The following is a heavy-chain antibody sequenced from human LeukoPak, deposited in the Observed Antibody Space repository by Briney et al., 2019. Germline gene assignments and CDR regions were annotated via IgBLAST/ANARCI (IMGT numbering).Heavy chain of an antibody. J-gene: IGHJ3*02. V-gene: IGHV3-74*01. CDR1: GFTFSSYW. CDR2: INSDGSST. CDR3: STGSGHAFDI. D-gene: IGHD3-10*01. Sequence: PGGSLRLSCAASGFTFSSYWMHWVRQAPGKGLVWVSRINSDGSSTSYADSVKGRFTLSRDNAKNTLYVQMNRLRAEDTAVYYCSTGSGHAFDIWGRGTMVTVSS.